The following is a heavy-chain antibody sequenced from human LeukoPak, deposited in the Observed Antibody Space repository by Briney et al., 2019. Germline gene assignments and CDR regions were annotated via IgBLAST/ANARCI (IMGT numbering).Heavy chain of an antibody. J-gene: IGHJ4*02. CDR2: INTDGSST. Sequence: GSLRLSCAASGFTFSRYWMYWVRQAPGKGLVYVSRINTDGSSTSYADSVKGRFTISRDSARNTLYLQMNSLRAEDTALYYCTSQLTLDYWGQGTLITVSS. D-gene: IGHD1-1*01. CDR1: GFTFSRYW. CDR3: TSQLTLDY. V-gene: IGHV3-74*01.